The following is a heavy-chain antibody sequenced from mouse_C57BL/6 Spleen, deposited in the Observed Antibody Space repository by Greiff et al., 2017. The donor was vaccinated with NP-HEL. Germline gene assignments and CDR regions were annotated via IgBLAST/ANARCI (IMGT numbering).Heavy chain of an antibody. J-gene: IGHJ3*01. Sequence: EVKLMESGPELVKPGASVKMSCKASGYTFTDYNMHWVKQSHGKSLEWIGYINPNNGGTSYNQKFKGKATLTVNKSSSTAYMELRSLTSEDSAVYYCARGHWDAFAYWGQGTLVTVSA. V-gene: IGHV1-22*01. CDR3: ARGHWDAFAY. D-gene: IGHD4-1*01. CDR1: GYTFTDYN. CDR2: INPNNGGT.